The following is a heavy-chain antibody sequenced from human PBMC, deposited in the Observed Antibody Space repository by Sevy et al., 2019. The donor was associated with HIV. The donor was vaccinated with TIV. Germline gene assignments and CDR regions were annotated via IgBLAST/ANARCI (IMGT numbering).Heavy chain of an antibody. V-gene: IGHV3-7*01. Sequence: GGSLRLSCAASGFTFSNYWMSWVRQAPGKGLEWVASIKQDGSEKYYVDSVKGRFTISRDNAKNSLFVQMNSLRAEDTAMYFCARSVPAAGTFDPWGQGTLVTVSS. D-gene: IGHD6-13*01. CDR2: IKQDGSEK. CDR3: ARSVPAAGTFDP. J-gene: IGHJ5*02. CDR1: GFTFSNYW.